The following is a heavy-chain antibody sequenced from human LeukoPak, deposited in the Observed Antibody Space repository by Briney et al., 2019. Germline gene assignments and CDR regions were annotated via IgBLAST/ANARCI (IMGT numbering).Heavy chain of an antibody. D-gene: IGHD3-10*01. CDR1: GFTFSSYA. CDR3: AKLDYGSGSFFDY. V-gene: IGHV3-23*01. J-gene: IGHJ4*02. CDR2: ISGSGGST. Sequence: GGSLRLSCAASGFTFSSYAMSWVRQAPGKGLEWVSAISGSGGSTYYADSVKGRFTISRDNSKNTLSLQMNSLRAEDTAVYYCAKLDYGSGSFFDYWGQGTLVTVSS.